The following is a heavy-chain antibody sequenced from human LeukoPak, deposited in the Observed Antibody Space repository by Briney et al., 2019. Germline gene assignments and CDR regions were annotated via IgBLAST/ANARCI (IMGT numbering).Heavy chain of an antibody. J-gene: IGHJ4*02. Sequence: EASVKVSCKASGYTFTSYYLHWVRQAPGQGLEWMGLINPSGAYTTYAQKFQARVTMTRDMSTSTVFMEVSSLTSGDTAVYYCARSEDSSVHLYFDYWGRGTLVTVSS. CDR2: INPSGAYT. D-gene: IGHD3-22*01. CDR3: ARSEDSSVHLYFDY. V-gene: IGHV1-46*01. CDR1: GYTFTSYY.